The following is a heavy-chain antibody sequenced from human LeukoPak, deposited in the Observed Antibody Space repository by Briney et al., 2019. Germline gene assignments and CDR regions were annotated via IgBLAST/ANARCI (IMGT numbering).Heavy chain of an antibody. D-gene: IGHD3-10*01. CDR3: AKASGSPYYFDY. CDR1: GFTFSNFA. Sequence: GGSLRLSCAASGFTFSNFAMSWVRQAPGKGLECVSLISANGGATYYAGSVKGRFTISRDNSKSTLYLQMNSLRADDTAVYYCAKASGSPYYFDYWGQGTLVTVSS. V-gene: IGHV3-23*01. J-gene: IGHJ4*02. CDR2: ISANGGAT.